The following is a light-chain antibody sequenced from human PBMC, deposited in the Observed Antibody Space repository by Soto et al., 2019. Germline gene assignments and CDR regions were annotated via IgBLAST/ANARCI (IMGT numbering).Light chain of an antibody. CDR1: QGISSY. V-gene: IGKV1-9*01. Sequence: DIQLTQSPSFLSASVGDRVTITCRASQGISSYLAWYQQKPGKAPNLLIYATSTLQSGVPSRFSGSGSGTEFTLTISSLQPEDFATYYCQQFNSYPRTFGQGNKVEIK. J-gene: IGKJ1*01. CDR3: QQFNSYPRT. CDR2: ATS.